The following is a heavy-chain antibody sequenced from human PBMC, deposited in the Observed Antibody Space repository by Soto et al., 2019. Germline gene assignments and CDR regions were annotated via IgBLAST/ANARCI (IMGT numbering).Heavy chain of an antibody. V-gene: IGHV3-7*05. D-gene: IGHD4-17*01. Sequence: PGGSLRLSCAASGFTFSNYWMSWVRQAPGKGLEWVANMKQDGSEKDYVGSVKGRFTISRDNAKNTLYLQMNSLTTEDTAVYYCAKANRKTTVTTFFDYWGQGTLVTVSS. CDR2: MKQDGSEK. CDR3: AKANRKTTVTTFFDY. CDR1: GFTFSNYW. J-gene: IGHJ4*02.